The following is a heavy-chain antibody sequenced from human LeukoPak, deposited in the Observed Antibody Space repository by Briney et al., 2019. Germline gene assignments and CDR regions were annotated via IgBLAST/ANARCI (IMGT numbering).Heavy chain of an antibody. D-gene: IGHD2-15*01. V-gene: IGHV3-23*01. J-gene: IGHJ4*02. Sequence: GGNLSLSCAASGFTFSSYAMSWVRQAPGQGLEWVSAVSGSGGSTYYADSVKGRFTISRDNSKNTLYLQMNSLRAEDTAVYYCAKSPLQYCSGGSCYAMLFDYWGQGTLVTVSS. CDR3: AKSPLQYCSGGSCYAMLFDY. CDR1: GFTFSSYA. CDR2: VSGSGGST.